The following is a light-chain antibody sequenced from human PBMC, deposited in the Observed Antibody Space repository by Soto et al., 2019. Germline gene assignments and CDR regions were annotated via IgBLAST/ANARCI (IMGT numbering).Light chain of an antibody. CDR3: QQRNIWPRT. CDR2: GAS. Sequence: EIVLTQSPGTLSLSPGERATLSCRASQSVSSSYLAWYQQKPGQAPRLLIYGASTRATGIPARFSGSGSGTEFTLTISSLQSEDFAVYYCQQRNIWPRTFGQGTKVDI. J-gene: IGKJ1*01. V-gene: IGKV3-15*01. CDR1: QSVSSSY.